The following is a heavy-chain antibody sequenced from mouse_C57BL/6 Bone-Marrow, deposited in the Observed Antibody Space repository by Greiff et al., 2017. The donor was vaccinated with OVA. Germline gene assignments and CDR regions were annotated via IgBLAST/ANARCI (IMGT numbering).Heavy chain of an antibody. J-gene: IGHJ1*03. V-gene: IGHV3-6*01. CDR1: GYSITSGYY. CDR2: ISYDGSN. D-gene: IGHD2-1*01. Sequence: VQLKESGPGLVKPSQSLSLTCSVTGYSITSGYYWNWIRQFPGNKLEWMGYISYDGSNNYNPSLKNRISITRDTSKNQFFLKLNSVTTEDTATYYCARDSYGNFLYWYFDVWGTGTTVTVSS. CDR3: ARDSYGNFLYWYFDV.